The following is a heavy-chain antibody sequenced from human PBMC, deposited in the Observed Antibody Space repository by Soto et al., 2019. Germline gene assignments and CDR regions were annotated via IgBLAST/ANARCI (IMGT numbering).Heavy chain of an antibody. Sequence: ASVKVSCKASGYTFTSYAMHWVRQAPGQRLEWMGWINAGNGKKKYSQKFQGRVTITRDTSASTAYMKLSSLRSEDTAVYYCARSLVTMVRGEYPFDYWGQGTLVTVSS. V-gene: IGHV1-3*01. CDR1: GYTFTSYA. CDR2: INAGNGKK. D-gene: IGHD3-10*01. CDR3: ARSLVTMVRGEYPFDY. J-gene: IGHJ4*02.